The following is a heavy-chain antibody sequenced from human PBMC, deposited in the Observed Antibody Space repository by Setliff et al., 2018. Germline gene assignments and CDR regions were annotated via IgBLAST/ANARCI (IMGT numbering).Heavy chain of an antibody. V-gene: IGHV1-69*13. CDR2: IIPIYGTA. J-gene: IGHJ5*02. CDR3: ARATGAPNWFDP. Sequence: SVKVSCKSSGGTFSTYPINWVRQAPGQGLEWMGGIIPIYGTANYAQKFQDRATITADESTNTAYMELSSLRSDDSAMYYCARATGAPNWFDPWGQGTQVTVSS. CDR1: GGTFSTYP. D-gene: IGHD7-27*01.